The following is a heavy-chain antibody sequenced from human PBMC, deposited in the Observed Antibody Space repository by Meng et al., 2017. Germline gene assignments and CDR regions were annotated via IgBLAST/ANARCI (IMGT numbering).Heavy chain of an antibody. CDR1: GLNFNSYW. D-gene: IGHD1-26*01. J-gene: IGHJ4*02. V-gene: IGHV3-74*01. CDR3: GTGGDYYSFHY. Sequence: VLLVEAAGGVIQLGGSPRLSCSASGLNFNSYWMHWVRQAPGKGLVWVSRISGDGGSIIYAEYVKGRFTISRDNDKNTLYLQMNSLRGEDTAVYYCGTGGDYYSFHYWGQGTLVTVSS. CDR2: ISGDGGSI.